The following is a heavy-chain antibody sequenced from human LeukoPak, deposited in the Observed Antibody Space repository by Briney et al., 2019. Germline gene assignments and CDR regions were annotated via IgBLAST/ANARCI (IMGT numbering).Heavy chain of an antibody. CDR3: ARDIHYYDSSGYYYAFDI. Sequence: SETLSLTCTVSGGSISSYYWSWIRQPPGKGLEWIGYIYYSGSTNYNLSLKSRVTISVDTSKNQFSLRLSSVTAADTAVYYCARDIHYYDSSGYYYAFDIWGQGTMVTVSS. CDR2: IYYSGST. J-gene: IGHJ3*02. V-gene: IGHV4-59*01. CDR1: GGSISSYY. D-gene: IGHD3-22*01.